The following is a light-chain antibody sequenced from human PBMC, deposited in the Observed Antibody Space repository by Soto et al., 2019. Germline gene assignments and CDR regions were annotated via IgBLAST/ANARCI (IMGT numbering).Light chain of an antibody. CDR1: QSVGNS. V-gene: IGKV3-15*01. CDR3: QQYNNWLEYT. CDR2: GAF. J-gene: IGKJ2*01. Sequence: ELVVTQSPATLSVSPGEGVTLSCRASQSVGNSLAWYQQKPGQPPRLLIYGAFTRVTGIPARFSGSGSGTEFTLTITCLQSVDFAVYYCQQYNNWLEYTFGQGTKLDIK.